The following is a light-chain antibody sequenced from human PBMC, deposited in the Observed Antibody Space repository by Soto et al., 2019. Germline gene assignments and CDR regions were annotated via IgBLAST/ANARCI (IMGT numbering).Light chain of an antibody. CDR1: QSVSSSY. CDR3: QQFSSYPLT. CDR2: GTS. Sequence: EIVLTQSPGTLSLSPGERATLSCRASQSVSSSYLAWYQQKPGQPPRLLIYGTSSRATGIPDRFSGSGSGTDFTLTISRLEPEDFAVFYCQQFSSYPLTFGGGTKVDI. J-gene: IGKJ4*01. V-gene: IGKV3-20*01.